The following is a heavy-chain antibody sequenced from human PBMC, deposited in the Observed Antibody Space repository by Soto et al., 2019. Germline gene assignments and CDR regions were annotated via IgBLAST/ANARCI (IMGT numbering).Heavy chain of an antibody. J-gene: IGHJ4*02. CDR3: ARDRGYYYFDY. V-gene: IGHV3-7*01. CDR2: IKQDGSEK. Sequence: GGSLRLSCAASGFTFSSYWMSWVRQAPGKGLEWVANIKQDGSEKYYVDSVKGRFTISRDNAKNSRYLQMNSLRAEDTAVYCCARDRGYYYFDYWGQGTLVTVSS. CDR1: GFTFSSYW. D-gene: IGHD6-13*01.